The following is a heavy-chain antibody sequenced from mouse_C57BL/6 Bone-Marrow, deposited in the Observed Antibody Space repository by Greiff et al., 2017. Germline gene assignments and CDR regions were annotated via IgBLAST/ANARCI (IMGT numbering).Heavy chain of an antibody. CDR3: AITTVPYWYFDV. V-gene: IGHV5-17*01. CDR2: ISSGSSTI. J-gene: IGHJ1*03. Sequence: EVHLVESGGGLVKPGGSLKLSCAASGFTFSDYGMHWVRQAPEKGLAWVAYISSGSSTIYYADTVKGRFTISRDNAKNTLFLQMTSLRSEDTAMYYCAITTVPYWYFDVWGTGTTVTVSS. CDR1: GFTFSDYG. D-gene: IGHD1-1*01.